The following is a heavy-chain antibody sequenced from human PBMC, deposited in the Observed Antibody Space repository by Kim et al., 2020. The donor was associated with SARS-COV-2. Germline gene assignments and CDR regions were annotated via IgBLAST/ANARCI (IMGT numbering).Heavy chain of an antibody. D-gene: IGHD6-19*01. CDR2: IIPIFGTA. V-gene: IGHV1-69*13. CDR3: ARDCCSSGWSRDFRFDP. J-gene: IGHJ5*02. CDR1: GGTFSSYA. Sequence: SVKVSCKASGGTFSSYAISWVRQAPGQGLEWMGGIIPIFGTANYAQKFQGRVTITADESTSTAYMELSSLRSEDTAVYYCARDCCSSGWSRDFRFDPWGQGTLVTVSS.